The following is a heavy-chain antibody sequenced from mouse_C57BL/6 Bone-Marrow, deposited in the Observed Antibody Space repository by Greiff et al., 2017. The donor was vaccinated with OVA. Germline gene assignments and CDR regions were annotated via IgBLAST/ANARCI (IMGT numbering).Heavy chain of an antibody. D-gene: IGHD2-1*01. CDR2: IYPSDSET. V-gene: IGHV1-61*01. J-gene: IGHJ3*01. Sequence: VQLQQPGAELVRPGSSVKLSCKASGYTFTSYWMDWVKQRPGQGLEWIGNIYPSDSETHYNQKFKDKATLTVDKSSSTAYMQLSSLTSEDSAGYYCARNYYGNLLAYWGQGTLVTVSA. CDR1: GYTFTSYW. CDR3: ARNYYGNLLAY.